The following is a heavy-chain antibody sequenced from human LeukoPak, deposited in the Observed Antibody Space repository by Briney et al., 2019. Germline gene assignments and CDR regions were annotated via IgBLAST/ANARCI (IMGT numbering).Heavy chain of an antibody. V-gene: IGHV4-34*01. CDR1: GGSFSGYY. J-gene: IGHJ4*02. Sequence: SETLSLTCAVYGGSFSGYYWSWIRQPRGKGLEWIGEINHSGSTNYNPSLKSRVTTSVGTSKNQFSLKLSSVTAADTAVYYCARGLGTTHFDYWGQGTLVTVSS. CDR3: ARGLGTTHFDY. D-gene: IGHD1-1*01. CDR2: INHSGST.